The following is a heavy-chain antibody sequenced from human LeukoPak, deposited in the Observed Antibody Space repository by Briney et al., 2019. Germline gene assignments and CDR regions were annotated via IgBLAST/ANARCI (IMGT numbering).Heavy chain of an antibody. CDR2: IYYSGST. V-gene: IGHV4-59*01. D-gene: IGHD2-21*02. CDR1: GGSISNYY. Sequence: SETLSLTCTVSGGSISNYYWSWIRQPPGKGLEWIAYIYYSGSTNYNPSLKSRVTISVDTSKNQFSLRLSSVTAADTAVYYCARDGGDCGGDCYSGLDSWGQGTLVTVSS. J-gene: IGHJ4*02. CDR3: ARDGGDCGGDCYSGLDS.